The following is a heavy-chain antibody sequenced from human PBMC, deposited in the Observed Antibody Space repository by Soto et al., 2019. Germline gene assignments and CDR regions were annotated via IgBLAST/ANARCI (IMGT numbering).Heavy chain of an antibody. Sequence: QVQLQESGPRLVKPSETLSLTCTVSGDSISGFHLHWIRQPPGKGLQWIGYIYSSGSTMYNPSLKSRVTPSAATSQNQFSLKLNSAPAADTAVYYCARDLGGYYWFDPWGQGTLVTVSS. CDR3: ARDLGGYYWFDP. CDR2: IYSSGST. D-gene: IGHD5-12*01. V-gene: IGHV4-59*01. J-gene: IGHJ5*02. CDR1: GDSISGFH.